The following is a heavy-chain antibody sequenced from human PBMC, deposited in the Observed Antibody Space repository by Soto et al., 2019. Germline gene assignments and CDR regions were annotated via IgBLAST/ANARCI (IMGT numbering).Heavy chain of an antibody. Sequence: GASVKVSCKASGGTFSSYAISWVRQAPGQGLEWMGGIIPIFGTANYAQKFQGRVTITADESTSTAYMELSSLRSEDTAVYYCGRVNIVVVTAIPDYFDYWGQGTLVTVSS. V-gene: IGHV1-69*13. CDR1: GGTFSSYA. CDR3: GRVNIVVVTAIPDYFDY. J-gene: IGHJ4*02. CDR2: IIPIFGTA. D-gene: IGHD2-21*02.